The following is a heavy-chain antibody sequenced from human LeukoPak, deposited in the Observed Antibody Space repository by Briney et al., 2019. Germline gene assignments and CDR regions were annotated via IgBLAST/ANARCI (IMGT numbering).Heavy chain of an antibody. V-gene: IGHV3-23*01. CDR1: GFTFNNYP. CDR2: ISGSGGST. CDR3: AKDGVAGKRPYYFDY. J-gene: IGHJ4*02. Sequence: GGSLRLSCAASGFTFNNYPMSWVRQAPVKGLEWVSAISGSGGSTYYADSVKGRFTISRDNSKNTLYLQMNSLRAEDTAVYYCAKDGVAGKRPYYFDYWGQGTLVTVSS. D-gene: IGHD6-19*01.